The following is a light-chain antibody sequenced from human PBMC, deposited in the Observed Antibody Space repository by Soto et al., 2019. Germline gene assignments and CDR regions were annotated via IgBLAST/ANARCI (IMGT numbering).Light chain of an antibody. Sequence: QSALTQPASVSGSPGQSITISCTGTSSDVGGYNYVSWYQQHPGKAPKLMIYYVSNRPSGVSNRFSGSKSGNTASLTISGLPAEDEADYYCSSYTSSSLYVFGTGTKVTVL. CDR3: SSYTSSSLYV. J-gene: IGLJ1*01. CDR2: YVS. CDR1: SSDVGGYNY. V-gene: IGLV2-14*01.